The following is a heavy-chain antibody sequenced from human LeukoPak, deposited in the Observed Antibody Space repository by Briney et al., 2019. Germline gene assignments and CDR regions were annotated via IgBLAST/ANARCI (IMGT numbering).Heavy chain of an antibody. D-gene: IGHD5-24*01. J-gene: IGHJ4*02. CDR3: TRVGYIDEGIDY. CDR1: GFTFNEYS. CDR2: ILSGSGNI. Sequence: GGSLRLSCAMSGFTFNEYSMNWVRQAPGKGLEWVSSILSGSGNIYYADSVKGRFTISRDNAENSLHLQMNSLRAEDTAIYYCTRVGYIDEGIDYWGQGTLVTVSS. V-gene: IGHV3-21*01.